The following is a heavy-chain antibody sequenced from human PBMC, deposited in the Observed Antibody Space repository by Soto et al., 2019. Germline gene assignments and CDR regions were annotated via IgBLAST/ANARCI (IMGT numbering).Heavy chain of an antibody. D-gene: IGHD2-15*01. V-gene: IGHV1-69*02. CDR2: IIPILGIA. J-gene: IGHJ3*02. CDR3: ARASFNGIFGAFDI. Sequence: QVQLVQSGAEVKKPGSSVKVSCKASGGTFSSYTISWVRQAPGQGLEWMGRIIPILGIANYAQKFQGRVTITADKSTSTAYMELSSLRSEDTAVYYCARASFNGIFGAFDIWGQGTMVTVSS. CDR1: GGTFSSYT.